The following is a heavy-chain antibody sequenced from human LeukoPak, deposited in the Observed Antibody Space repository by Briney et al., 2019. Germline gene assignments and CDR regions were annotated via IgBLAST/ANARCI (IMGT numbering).Heavy chain of an antibody. CDR2: ISSSSSYI. CDR1: GFTFSSYS. V-gene: IGHV3-21*01. D-gene: IGHD2-2*01. J-gene: IGHJ4*02. Sequence: PGGSLRLSCAASGFTFSSYSMNWVRQAPGKGLEWVSSISSSSSYIYYADSVKGRFTISRDNAKNSLYLQMNSLRAEDTAVYYCAREQVVVVPAALGYWGQGTLVTVSS. CDR3: AREQVVVVPAALGY.